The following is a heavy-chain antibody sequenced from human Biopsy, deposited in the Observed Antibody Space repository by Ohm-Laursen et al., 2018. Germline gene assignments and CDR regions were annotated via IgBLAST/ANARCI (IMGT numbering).Heavy chain of an antibody. CDR2: LSGSGDTT. J-gene: IGHJ4*02. CDR1: GFTFSSYG. V-gene: IGHV3-23*01. D-gene: IGHD2-15*01. CDR3: AKTFHGSSFLYDY. Sequence: SLRLSCTAFGFTFSSYGMSWVRQAPGKGLGWVSVLSGSGDTTYYADSVKGRFTISRDNSKNTLYLQMNSLTAEDTAVYYCAKTFHGSSFLYDYWGQGTLVTVSS.